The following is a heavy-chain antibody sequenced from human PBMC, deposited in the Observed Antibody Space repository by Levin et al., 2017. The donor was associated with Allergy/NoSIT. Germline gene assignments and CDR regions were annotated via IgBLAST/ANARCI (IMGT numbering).Heavy chain of an antibody. J-gene: IGHJ4*02. CDR1: GFTFSSYA. CDR2: ISGSGGST. CDR3: AKDVYNWNYVYSFDY. Sequence: SGGSLRLSCAASGFTFSSYAMSWVRQAPGKGLEWVSAISGSGGSTYYADSVKGRFTISRDNSKNTLYLQMNSLRAEDTAVYYCAKDVYNWNYVYSFDYWGQGTLVTVSS. D-gene: IGHD1-7*01. V-gene: IGHV3-23*01.